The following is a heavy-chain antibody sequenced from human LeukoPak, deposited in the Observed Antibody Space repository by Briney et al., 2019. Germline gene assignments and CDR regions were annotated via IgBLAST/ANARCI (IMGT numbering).Heavy chain of an antibody. Sequence: SETLSLTCTVSGGSISRYYWSWIRQPPGKGLEWVGYIYYIGSTNYNPSLKSRVTISVDTSKNQFSLKLTSVTAADTAVYYCAGAKIGVAGFFGNWGQGTLVTVSS. V-gene: IGHV4-59*08. CDR3: AGAKIGVAGFFGN. J-gene: IGHJ4*02. CDR2: IYYIGST. D-gene: IGHD6-19*01. CDR1: GGSISRYY.